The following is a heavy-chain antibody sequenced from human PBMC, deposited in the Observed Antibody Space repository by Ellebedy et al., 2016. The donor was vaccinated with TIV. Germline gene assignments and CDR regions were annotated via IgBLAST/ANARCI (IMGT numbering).Heavy chain of an antibody. Sequence: PGGSLRLSCAAPGFTFSSYGIHWVRRAPGKGLEWVAAIGYDGSKKSYADSVKGRITISRDNSKNTVDLQMNSLRAEDTAVYYCAKRAQISSHGLDIWGQGTMVTVSS. CDR2: IGYDGSKK. CDR3: AKRAQISSHGLDI. CDR1: GFTFSSYG. V-gene: IGHV3-30*02. D-gene: IGHD4-17*01. J-gene: IGHJ3*02.